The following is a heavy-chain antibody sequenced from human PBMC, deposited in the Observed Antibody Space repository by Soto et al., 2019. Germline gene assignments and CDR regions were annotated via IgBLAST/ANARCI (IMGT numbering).Heavy chain of an antibody. CDR2: VSGSGASV. V-gene: IGHV3-23*01. Sequence: EVQLLESGGGFVKPGGSLRLSCEGSGFIFSSHAMSWVRQAPGKGLEWVSSVSGSGASVHLPDFLKGRFSSSRDNSKNTGYLNLNNRRVDDPAVYYCAKDLPLWSGYSFPETHGGQGPRVTVPS. CDR1: GFIFSSHA. J-gene: IGHJ4*02. D-gene: IGHD3-3*01. CDR3: AKDLPLWSGYSFPETH.